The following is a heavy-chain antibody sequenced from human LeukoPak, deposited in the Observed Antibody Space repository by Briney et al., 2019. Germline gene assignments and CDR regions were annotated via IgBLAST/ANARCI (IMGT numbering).Heavy chain of an antibody. CDR1: GDSISSYH. CDR2: ISYSGSA. J-gene: IGHJ4*02. D-gene: IGHD3-10*01. CDR3: GRTNYNPSLKSRLTISVDPSTNQFSLKLSSGTAADTAVYYCAKVGRGDHTWGSYYCDH. Sequence: AETLSLTCTVSGDSISSYHWIWIRQPPGKGLEWIGYISYSGSANYNPSLKSRVSISVGKSKNELALKLSYVPAADTAGSYSGRTNYNPSLKSRLTISVDPSTNQFSLKLSSGTAADTAVYYCAKVGRGDHTWGSYYCDHWGQGTLVTVSS. V-gene: IGHV4-59*01.